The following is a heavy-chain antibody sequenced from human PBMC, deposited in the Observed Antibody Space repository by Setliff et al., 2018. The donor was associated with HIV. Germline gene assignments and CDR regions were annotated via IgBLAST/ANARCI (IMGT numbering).Heavy chain of an antibody. CDR3: TRRAHGRQEPL. V-gene: IGHV4-39*02. Sequence: TLSLPCIVSGASISSSDYFWVWIRQPPGKGLEWIGSIYHTGTTSYNRPLQSRVTISVDTSKNHFSLKVNSVTASDTAVYYCTRRAHGRQEPLWDQGTLVTVSS. CDR1: GASISSSDYF. J-gene: IGHJ4*02. CDR2: IYHTGTT.